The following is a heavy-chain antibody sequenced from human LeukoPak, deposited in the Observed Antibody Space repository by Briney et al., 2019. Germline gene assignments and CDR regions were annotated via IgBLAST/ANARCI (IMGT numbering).Heavy chain of an antibody. CDR1: GYTFTRYY. D-gene: IGHD4-17*01. V-gene: IGHV1-46*01. CDR2: INPSGGST. Sequence: GASVRVSCKASGYTFTRYYMYWVRQAPGQGLEWMGIINPSGGSTSYSQKFQGRVTMTSDTSTSTVYMELSSLRSEDTAVYYCARVHDYGDLRYLDYWGQGTLGSGFS. CDR3: ARVHDYGDLRYLDY. J-gene: IGHJ4*02.